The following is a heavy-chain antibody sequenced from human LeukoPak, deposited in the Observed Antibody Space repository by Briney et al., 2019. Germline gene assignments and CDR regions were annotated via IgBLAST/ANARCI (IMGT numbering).Heavy chain of an antibody. CDR2: IYTGGST. CDR1: GFTVSSNY. J-gene: IGHJ4*02. CDR3: ARGTGPYYFDY. D-gene: IGHD3-10*01. V-gene: IGHV3-53*01. Sequence: GGSLRLSCAASGFTVSSNYMSWLRHAPGKGLEWVSVIYTGGSTYYADSVKGRFTISRDNSKNTLYLQMNSLRAEDTAVYYCARGTGPYYFDYWGQGTLVTVSS.